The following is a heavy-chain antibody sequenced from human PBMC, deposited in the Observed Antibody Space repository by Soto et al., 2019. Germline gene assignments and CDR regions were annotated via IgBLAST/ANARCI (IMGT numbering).Heavy chain of an antibody. CDR2: IDNAGTDS. J-gene: IGHJ6*04. D-gene: IGHD3-10*01. V-gene: IGHV3-74*01. Sequence: EVQLVESGGGLVQPGGSLRLSCAASGFTFSGRPMHWVRQAPGKGLVWVSRIDNAGTDSTYADSVKGRFTSSRDNAKNTLYLQMNSLRVEDTAVYYCARGWFGPDVWGKGTTVTVSS. CDR3: ARGWFGPDV. CDR1: GFTFSGRP.